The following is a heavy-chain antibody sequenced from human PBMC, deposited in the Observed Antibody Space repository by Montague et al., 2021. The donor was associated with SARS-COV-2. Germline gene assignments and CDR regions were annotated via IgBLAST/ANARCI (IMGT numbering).Heavy chain of an antibody. CDR3: ARISAWYSSGWSAFDY. CDR1: GFSLSTSGMC. D-gene: IGHD6-19*01. J-gene: IGHJ4*02. Sequence: PALVTPTQTLTLTCTFSGFSLSTSGMCVSWIRQPPGKALEWLALIDWDXDKYYSTSLKTRLTISKDTSKNQVVLTMTNMDPVDTATYYCARISAWYSSGWSAFDYWGQGTLVTVSS. V-gene: IGHV2-70*01. CDR2: IDWDXDK.